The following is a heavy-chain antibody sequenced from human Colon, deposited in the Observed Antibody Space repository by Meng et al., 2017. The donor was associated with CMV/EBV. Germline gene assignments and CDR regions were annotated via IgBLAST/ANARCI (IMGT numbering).Heavy chain of an antibody. J-gene: IGHJ4*02. Sequence: QVQLQESGPGLVKPSQTLSLTCTVSGGSISSGDFYWTWIRQPPGKGLEWIGYISFSGSTYYNPSLKSRVTISLDTSKNQFSLKLNSVTAADTAVYFCARVRSSSSRYFDYWGQGTLVTVSS. CDR2: ISFSGST. D-gene: IGHD6-13*01. CDR1: GGSISSGDFY. CDR3: ARVRSSSSRYFDY. V-gene: IGHV4-30-4*01.